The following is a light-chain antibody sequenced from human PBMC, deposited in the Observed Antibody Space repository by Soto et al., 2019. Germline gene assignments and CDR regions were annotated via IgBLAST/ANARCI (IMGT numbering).Light chain of an antibody. CDR3: QQHNNWPPYT. CDR2: GAS. J-gene: IGKJ2*01. CDR1: QSVSNN. Sequence: EIVMTQSPATLSVSPGERATLSCRASQSVSNNLAWYQQKPGQAPRLLIYGASTRDNGVPARFSGSGSGTEFTLTISSLQSEDSAVYYCQQHNNWPPYTFGQGTKLESK. V-gene: IGKV3-15*01.